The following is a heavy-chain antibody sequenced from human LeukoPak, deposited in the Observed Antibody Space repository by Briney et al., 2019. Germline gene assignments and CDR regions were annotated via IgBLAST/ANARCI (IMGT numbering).Heavy chain of an antibody. V-gene: IGHV3-30*02. CDR1: GFTFSSYG. Sequence: GGSLRLSCAASGFTFSSYGMNWVRQAPGKGLEWVASIRSDGSDKKYADSVKGQFTISRDNSKNSLYLQMNSLTVEDTAVYYCARNWFDPWGQGSLVTVSS. CDR2: IRSDGSDK. J-gene: IGHJ5*01. CDR3: ARNWFDP.